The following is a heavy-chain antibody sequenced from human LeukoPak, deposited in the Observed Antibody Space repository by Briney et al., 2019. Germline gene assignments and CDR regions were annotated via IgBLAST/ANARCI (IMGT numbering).Heavy chain of an antibody. V-gene: IGHV4-34*01. CDR3: ALEAAGTIDY. Sequence: SETLSLTCAVYGGSFSGYYWSWIRQPPGKGLEWIGEINHSGSTNYNPSLKSRVTISVDTSKNQFSLKLSSVTAADTAVYYCALEAAGTIDYRGQGTLVTVSS. J-gene: IGHJ4*02. CDR1: GGSFSGYY. CDR2: INHSGST. D-gene: IGHD6-13*01.